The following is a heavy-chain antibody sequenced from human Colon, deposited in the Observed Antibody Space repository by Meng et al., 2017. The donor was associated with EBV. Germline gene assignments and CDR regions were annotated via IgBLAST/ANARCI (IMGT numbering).Heavy chain of an antibody. CDR3: ARAEYYNWFDP. CDR2: IYYSGNT. CDR1: GGSMSSGDYF. V-gene: IGHV4-30-4*01. Sequence: QVQVQESGPGLVKPSQTLSRTCTVSGGSMSSGDYFWNWIRQPPGKGLEWIGYIYYSGNTYYNPSLKSRVTISIDTSKNQFSLKLSSVTAADTAVYYCARAEYYNWFDPWGQGTLFNVSS. J-gene: IGHJ5*02. D-gene: IGHD1-14*01.